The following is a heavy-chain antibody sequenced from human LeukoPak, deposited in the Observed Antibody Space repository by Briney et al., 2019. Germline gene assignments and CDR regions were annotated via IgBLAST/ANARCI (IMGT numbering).Heavy chain of an antibody. V-gene: IGHV4-61*02. CDR1: GGSISSGSYY. J-gene: IGHJ4*02. Sequence: SQTLSPTCTVSGGSISSGSYYWSWIRQPAGKGLEWIGRIYTSGSTNYNPSLKSRVTISVDTSKNQFSLKLSSVTAADTVVYYCARASGSYFWYYFDYWGQGTLVTVSS. CDR2: IYTSGST. CDR3: ARASGSYFWYYFDY. D-gene: IGHD1-26*01.